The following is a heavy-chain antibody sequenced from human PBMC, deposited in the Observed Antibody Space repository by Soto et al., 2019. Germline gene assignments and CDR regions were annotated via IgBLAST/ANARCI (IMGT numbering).Heavy chain of an antibody. J-gene: IGHJ6*02. Sequence: QVQLVQSGDEVKKPGASVKVSCKASGYIFVNCGIAWVRQSARQGLEWMGWISPYTGNTHSASKVQGRLTMTTDTSTSTAYMDLGSLTSDDTAVYYCVMVDNYVTPTPQDVWGQGTTVTVSS. CDR1: GYIFVNCG. V-gene: IGHV1-18*01. CDR2: ISPYTGNT. CDR3: VMVDNYVTPTPQDV. D-gene: IGHD3-16*01.